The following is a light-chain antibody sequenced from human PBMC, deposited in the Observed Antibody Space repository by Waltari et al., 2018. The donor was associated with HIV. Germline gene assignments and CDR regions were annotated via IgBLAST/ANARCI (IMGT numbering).Light chain of an antibody. CDR3: QQYGRSPTA. J-gene: IGKJ4*01. Sequence: EIVLTQSPVTLSLSPGESATLSCRASQTLTSTSLAWYQQRPGQAPRLLIYGVSSRATGVPDRFSGSGSGTDFSLIITILQPEDFAMYYCQQYGRSPTAFGGGTKVEIK. CDR1: QTLTSTS. CDR2: GVS. V-gene: IGKV3-20*01.